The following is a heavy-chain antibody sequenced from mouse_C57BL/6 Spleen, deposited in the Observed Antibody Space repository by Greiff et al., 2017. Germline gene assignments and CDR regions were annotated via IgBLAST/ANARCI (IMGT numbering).Heavy chain of an antibody. CDR2: INPNNGGT. D-gene: IGHD1-1*01. CDR1: GYTFTDYN. J-gene: IGHJ1*03. Sequence: EVQLQQSGPELVKPGASVKMSCKASGYTFTDYNMHWVKQSHGKSLEWIGYINPNNGGTSYNQKFKGKATLTVNKSSSTAYMELRSLTSEDSAVYYCARGGYYGSSYWYFDVWGTGTTVTVSS. V-gene: IGHV1-22*01. CDR3: ARGGYYGSSYWYFDV.